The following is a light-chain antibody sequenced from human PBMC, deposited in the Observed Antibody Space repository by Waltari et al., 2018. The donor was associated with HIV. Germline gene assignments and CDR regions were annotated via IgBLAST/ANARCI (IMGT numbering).Light chain of an antibody. V-gene: IGKV4-1*01. CDR2: WAS. J-gene: IGKJ2*01. CDR1: QSVLYSSNNKNY. Sequence: DIVMTQSPDSLAVSLGARAPIHCKSSQSVLYSSNNKNYLAWYQQKPGQTPKLLIYWASTRESVVPDRCSGSGAGTDFTLTISSLQAEDVAVYYCQQYYSTPYTFGQGTKLEIK. CDR3: QQYYSTPYT.